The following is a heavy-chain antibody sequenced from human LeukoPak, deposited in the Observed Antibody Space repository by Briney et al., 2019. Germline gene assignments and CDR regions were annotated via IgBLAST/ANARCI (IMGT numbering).Heavy chain of an antibody. Sequence: GGSLRLSCAASGFTFSSYAMSWVRQAPGKGLEWVPAISGSGGSTYYADSVKGRFTISRDNSKNTLYLQMNSLRAEDTAVYYCAKAEMPTPGAFDIWGQGTMVTVSS. J-gene: IGHJ3*02. CDR2: ISGSGGST. CDR1: GFTFSSYA. V-gene: IGHV3-23*01. D-gene: IGHD5-24*01. CDR3: AKAEMPTPGAFDI.